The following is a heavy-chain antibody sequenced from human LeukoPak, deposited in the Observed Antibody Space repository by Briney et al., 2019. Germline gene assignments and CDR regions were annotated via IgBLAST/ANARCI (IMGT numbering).Heavy chain of an antibody. J-gene: IGHJ4*02. V-gene: IGHV3-53*01. Sequence: GGSLRLSCTVSGFTVSSNSMSWVRQAPGKGLAWVSFIYSDNTHYSDSVKGRFTISRDNSKNTLYLQMNSLRAEDTAVYYCARRAGAYSHPYDYWGRGTLVTVSS. CDR2: IYSDNT. CDR3: ARRAGAYSHPYDY. CDR1: GFTVSSNS. D-gene: IGHD4/OR15-4a*01.